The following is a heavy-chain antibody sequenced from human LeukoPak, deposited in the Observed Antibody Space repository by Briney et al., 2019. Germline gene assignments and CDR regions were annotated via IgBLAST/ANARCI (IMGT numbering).Heavy chain of an antibody. D-gene: IGHD1-26*01. CDR3: ARDLVGATLFDY. Sequence: PGRSLRLSCAASGFTFSSYGMHWVRQAPGKGLEWVAVIWYDESNKYYADSVKGRFTISRDNSKNTLYLQMNSLRAEDTAVYYCARDLVGATLFDYWGQGTLVTVSS. CDR2: IWYDESNK. J-gene: IGHJ4*02. CDR1: GFTFSSYG. V-gene: IGHV3-33*01.